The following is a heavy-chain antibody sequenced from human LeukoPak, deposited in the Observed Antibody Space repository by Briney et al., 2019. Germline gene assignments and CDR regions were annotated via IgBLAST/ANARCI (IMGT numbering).Heavy chain of an antibody. CDR2: VSTYNGNT. Sequence: GASVKVSCKASGYTFNRYAISWVRQAPGQGLEWMGWVSTYNGNTNSAQKLQGRVTMTTDTSTTTAYMELRTLRSDDTAVYYCARMDGYYASGSYHFDYWGQGTLVTVSS. CDR1: GYTFNRYA. V-gene: IGHV1-18*01. D-gene: IGHD3-10*01. J-gene: IGHJ4*02. CDR3: ARMDGYYASGSYHFDY.